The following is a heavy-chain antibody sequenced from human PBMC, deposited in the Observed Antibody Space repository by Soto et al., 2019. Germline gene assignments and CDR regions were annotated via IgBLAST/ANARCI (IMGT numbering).Heavy chain of an antibody. CDR2: INPSGGST. CDR1: GYTFTSYY. CDR3: ARDHLRLYCSGGSCYSAIDY. J-gene: IGHJ4*02. Sequence: GASVKVSCKASGYTFTSYYMHWVRQAPGQRLKWMGIINPSGGSTSYAQKFQGRVTMTRDTSTSTVYMELSGLRSEDTAVYYCARDHLRLYCSGGSCYSAIDYWGQGTLVTVSS. D-gene: IGHD2-15*01. V-gene: IGHV1-46*03.